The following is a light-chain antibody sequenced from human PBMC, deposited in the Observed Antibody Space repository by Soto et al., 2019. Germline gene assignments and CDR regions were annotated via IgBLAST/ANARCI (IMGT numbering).Light chain of an antibody. Sequence: QSVLTQPPSASGTPGQRVTISCSGSSSNIGSNYVYWYQQLPGTAPKLLIYSHNQRPSGVPDRVSGSKSGTSASLAISGLRSEDEAEYYCAAWDDSLSGYVFGTGTKVTVL. CDR1: SSNIGSNY. CDR3: AAWDDSLSGYV. CDR2: SHN. J-gene: IGLJ1*01. V-gene: IGLV1-47*02.